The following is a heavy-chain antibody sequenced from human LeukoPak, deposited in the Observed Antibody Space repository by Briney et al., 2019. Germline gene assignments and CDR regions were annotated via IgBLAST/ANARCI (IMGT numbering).Heavy chain of an antibody. Sequence: PSETLSLTCTVSGASISSYYWSWLRQPAGKAPEWIGRIYSRGIINYNPSLKSRATMSLDNSKNQLSLKLSYVTAADTAVYYCARDTGKSGYPDYWGQGILVTVSS. CDR3: ARDTGKSGYPDY. CDR2: IYSRGII. J-gene: IGHJ4*02. D-gene: IGHD3-3*01. V-gene: IGHV4-4*07. CDR1: GASISSYY.